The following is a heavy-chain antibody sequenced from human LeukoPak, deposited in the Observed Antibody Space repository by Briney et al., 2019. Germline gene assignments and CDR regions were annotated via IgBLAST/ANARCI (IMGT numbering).Heavy chain of an antibody. CDR1: GYSFTNYW. CDR2: IYPGDSDT. Sequence: GESLKISCKGPGYSFTNYWIGWVRQMPGKGLEWMGIIYPGDSDTRYSPSFQGQVTISADKSITTAYLQWSGLKASDTAMYYCARRYATTSYFEYWGQGTLVTVSS. D-gene: IGHD1-7*01. CDR3: ARRYATTSYFEY. V-gene: IGHV5-51*01. J-gene: IGHJ4*02.